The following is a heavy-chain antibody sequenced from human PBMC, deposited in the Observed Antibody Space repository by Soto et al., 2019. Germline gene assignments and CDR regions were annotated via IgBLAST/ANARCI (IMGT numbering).Heavy chain of an antibody. CDR3: ARHRRNSDYGDYVFNWFDP. J-gene: IGHJ5*02. CDR1: GVSISSSIYY. D-gene: IGHD4-17*01. V-gene: IGHV4-39*01. CDR2: IYYSGST. Sequence: SETLSLTCTVSGVSISSSIYYWGWIRQPPGKGLEWIGSIYYSGSTYYNPSLKSRVTISVDTSKNQFSLKLSSVTAADTAVYYCARHRRNSDYGDYVFNWFDPWGQGTLVTVSS.